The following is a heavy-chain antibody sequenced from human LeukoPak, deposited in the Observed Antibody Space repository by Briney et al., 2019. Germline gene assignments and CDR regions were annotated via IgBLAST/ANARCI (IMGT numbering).Heavy chain of an antibody. D-gene: IGHD2-21*02. CDR2: ISGYNGNT. J-gene: IGHJ6*02. Sequence: ASVKVSCKASGYTFTSYGISWVRQAPGQGLEWMGWISGYNGNTNYAQKVQGRVTMTTDTSTSTAYMELRSLRSDDTALYYCAREVTSVGLDVWGQGTTVTVPS. V-gene: IGHV1-18*01. CDR1: GYTFTSYG. CDR3: AREVTSVGLDV.